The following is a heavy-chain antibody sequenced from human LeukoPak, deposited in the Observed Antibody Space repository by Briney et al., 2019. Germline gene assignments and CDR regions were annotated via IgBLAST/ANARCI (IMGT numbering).Heavy chain of an antibody. V-gene: IGHV1-24*01. CDR1: GYTLSDLA. CDR3: ALGIVAATTLFDY. CDR2: FDPEDGES. D-gene: IGHD5-12*01. J-gene: IGHJ4*02. Sequence: APVKVSCKVSGYTLSDLAMHWVRQAPGKGLEWLGGFDPEDGESIYPQKFQGRVTMTEDTSTDTAYMELRRLTSEGTAIYYCALGIVAATTLFDYWGQGTLVTVSS.